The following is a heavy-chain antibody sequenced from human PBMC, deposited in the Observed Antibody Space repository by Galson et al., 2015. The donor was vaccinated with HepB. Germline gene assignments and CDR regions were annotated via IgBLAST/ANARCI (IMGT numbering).Heavy chain of an antibody. V-gene: IGHV4-59*01. CDR3: AAKTGTYATGHFDY. CDR2: VFYSGTT. Sequence: TLSLTCTVSGGSISSYYWSWIRWSPGKGLEWIGYVFYSGTTNYNPSLKSRVTMSLDTSENQFSLQLTPVTFADTAVYYCAAKTGTYATGHFDYWGQGTLATVSS. D-gene: IGHD1-14*01. J-gene: IGHJ4*02. CDR1: GGSISSYY.